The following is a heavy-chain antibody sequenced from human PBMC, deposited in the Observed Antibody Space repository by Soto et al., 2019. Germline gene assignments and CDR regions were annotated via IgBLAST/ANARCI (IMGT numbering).Heavy chain of an antibody. CDR1: GYSFTSYW. CDR3: DRSTSQLMYV. V-gene: IGHV5-51*01. D-gene: IGHD2-2*01. Sequence: GESLKISCKGFGYSFTSYWIGWVRQMPGKGLEWMGIIYPGDSDTRYSPSFQGQVTISADKSISTAYLQWSSLKASDTAMYYCDRSTSQLMYVRGQRTTVPGSS. CDR2: IYPGDSDT. J-gene: IGHJ6*02.